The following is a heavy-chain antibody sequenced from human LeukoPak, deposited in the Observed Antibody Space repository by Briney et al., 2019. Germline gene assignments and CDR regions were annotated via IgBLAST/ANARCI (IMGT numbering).Heavy chain of an antibody. CDR3: ARDRYDSSGYWRYYFDY. J-gene: IGHJ4*02. CDR2: ISSSGSTI. Sequence: GGSLRLSCAASGFTFSSYEMNWVRQAPGKGLEWVSYISSSGSTIYYADSVKGRFTISRDNAKNSLYLQMNSLRAEDTAVYYCARDRYDSSGYWRYYFDYWGQGTLVTVSS. V-gene: IGHV3-48*03. CDR1: GFTFSSYE. D-gene: IGHD3-22*01.